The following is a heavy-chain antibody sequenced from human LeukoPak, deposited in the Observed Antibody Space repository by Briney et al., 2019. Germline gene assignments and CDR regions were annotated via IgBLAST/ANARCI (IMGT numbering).Heavy chain of an antibody. CDR1: GYSFTSYG. D-gene: IGHD6-19*01. V-gene: IGHV1-18*01. Sequence: ASVKVSCKASGYSFTSYGISWVRQAPGQGLEWMGWISGNNGNTNYAQKLQGRVTMTTDTSTSTAYMELRSLRSDDTAVYYCARAGSGWYKDYWGQGTLVTVSS. J-gene: IGHJ4*02. CDR3: ARAGSGWYKDY. CDR2: ISGNNGNT.